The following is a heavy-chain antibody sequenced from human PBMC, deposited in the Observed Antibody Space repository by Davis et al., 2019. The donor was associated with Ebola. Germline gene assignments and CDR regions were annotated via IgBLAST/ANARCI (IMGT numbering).Heavy chain of an antibody. V-gene: IGHV4-34*01. CDR2: INHSGST. CDR1: GGSFSGYY. D-gene: IGHD3-9*01. J-gene: IGHJ5*02. CDR3: ARDSGEYDISRQNNWFDP. Sequence: MPSETLSLTCAVYGGSFSGYYWSWIRQPPGKGLEWIGEINHSGSTNYNPSLKSRVTISVDTSKNQFSLKLSSVTAADTAVYYCARDSGEYDISRQNNWFDPWGQGTLVTVSS.